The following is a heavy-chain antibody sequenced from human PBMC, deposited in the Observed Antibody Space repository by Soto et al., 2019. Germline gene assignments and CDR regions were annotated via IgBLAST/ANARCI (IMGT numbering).Heavy chain of an antibody. D-gene: IGHD2-15*01. CDR2: INTHNGHT. CDR1: GFTFTDSS. Sequence: GASVKVSCKTSGFTFTDSSMHWVRQAPGQRLQWMGWINTHNGHTQYSPGFADRVTMTTDPSTSTAHMELKGLRSDDTAVYYCARTDIWAYWGQGTLVTVYS. CDR3: ARTDIWAY. V-gene: IGHV1-18*04. J-gene: IGHJ4*02.